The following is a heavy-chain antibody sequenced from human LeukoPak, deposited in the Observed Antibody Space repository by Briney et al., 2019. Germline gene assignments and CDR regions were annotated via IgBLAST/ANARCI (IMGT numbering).Heavy chain of an antibody. Sequence: KPSETLSLTCTVSGGSISSGGYYWSWIRQHPGKGLEWIGYIYYSGSTYYNPSLKSRVTISVDTSKNQFSLKLSSVTAADTAVYYCARGDYYDSSGYYNYFGYWGQGTLVTVSS. CDR1: GGSISSGGYY. V-gene: IGHV4-31*03. J-gene: IGHJ4*02. CDR2: IYYSGST. CDR3: ARGDYYDSSGYYNYFGY. D-gene: IGHD3-22*01.